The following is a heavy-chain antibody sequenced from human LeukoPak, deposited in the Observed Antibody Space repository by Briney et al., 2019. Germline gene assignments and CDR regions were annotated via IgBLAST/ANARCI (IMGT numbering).Heavy chain of an antibody. CDR1: GYTFTDYA. V-gene: IGHV7-4-1*02. CDR2: TNTNTGNP. CDR3: ARARYCSDNKCYSDY. J-gene: IGHJ4*02. D-gene: IGHD2-15*01. Sequence: ASVKVSCKASGYTFTDYAMSWVRQAPGQGLEWMGWTNTNTGNPTYAQGFTGRFVFSLDTSVNTAYLQISGLKIEDTAMFYCARARYCSDNKCYSDYWGQGTLVTVSS.